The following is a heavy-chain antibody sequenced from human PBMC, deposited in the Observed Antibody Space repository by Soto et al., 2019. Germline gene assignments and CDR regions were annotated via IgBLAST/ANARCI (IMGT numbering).Heavy chain of an antibody. J-gene: IGHJ4*02. CDR1: RLTFSNYA. V-gene: IGHV3-23*01. Sequence: EVQVLESGGGLVQPGGSLRLSCVISRLTFSNYALNWVRQAPGKGLEWVSSISGSGDTAYYADSVKGRFTISRDNSKNTLYLQMNSLRVEDTAIYYGAEAVYSYSWAPGDYWGQGSLVTVSS. CDR2: ISGSGDTA. CDR3: AEAVYSYSWAPGDY. D-gene: IGHD6-13*01.